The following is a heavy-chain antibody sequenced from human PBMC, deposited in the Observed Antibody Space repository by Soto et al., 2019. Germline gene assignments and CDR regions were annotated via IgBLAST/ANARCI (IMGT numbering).Heavy chain of an antibody. V-gene: IGHV3-74*01. D-gene: IGHD1-7*01. Sequence: EVQLVESGGGLVQPGGSLRLSCAASGFTFSSHWMHWGRQAPGKGLVWVSRINGDGSSTSYADSVKGRFTISRDNAKNMLYLQVNSLRADDTAVYYCAGSPGLSRISGTTLGAWGQGTLVTVSS. CDR3: AGSPGLSRISGTTLGA. CDR2: INGDGSST. CDR1: GFTFSSHW. J-gene: IGHJ5*01.